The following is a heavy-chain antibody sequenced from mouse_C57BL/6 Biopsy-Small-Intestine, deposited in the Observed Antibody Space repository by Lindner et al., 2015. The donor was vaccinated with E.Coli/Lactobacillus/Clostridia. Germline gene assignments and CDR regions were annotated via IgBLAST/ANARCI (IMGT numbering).Heavy chain of an antibody. Sequence: VQLQESGPELVKPGDSVKMSCKASGYTFTDYYMDWVKQSHGKSLEWIGYIYPNNGGTSYNQKFKGKATLTVDKSSSTAYMELHGLTSEDSAVYYCARTARATGYWGQGTTLTVSS. D-gene: IGHD3-1*01. CDR2: IYPNNGGT. J-gene: IGHJ2*01. CDR1: GYTFTDYY. V-gene: IGHV1-34*02. CDR3: ARTARATGY.